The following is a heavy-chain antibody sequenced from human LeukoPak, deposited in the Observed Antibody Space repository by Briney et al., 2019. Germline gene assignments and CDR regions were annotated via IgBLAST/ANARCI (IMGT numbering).Heavy chain of an antibody. CDR3: ARGIHPGKLYYDSSRYDY. CDR1: GYTFTGYY. V-gene: IGHV1-2*02. CDR2: INPNSGGT. J-gene: IGHJ4*02. Sequence: ASVKVSCKASGYTFTGYYMHWVRQAPGQGLEWMGWINPNSGGTNYAQKFQGRVTMTRDTSISTAYMELSRLRSDDTAVYYCARGIHPGKLYYDSSRYDYWGQGTLATVSS. D-gene: IGHD3-22*01.